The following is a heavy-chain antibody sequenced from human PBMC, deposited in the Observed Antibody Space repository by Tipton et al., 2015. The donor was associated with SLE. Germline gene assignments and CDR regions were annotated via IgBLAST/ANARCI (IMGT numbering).Heavy chain of an antibody. CDR2: IYYSGST. Sequence: TLSLTCTVSGGSISSSSYYWGWIRQPPGKGLEWIGSIYYSGSTYYNPSLKSRVTISVDTSKNQFSLQLNSVTPEDTAVYYCARNWDYYFDYWGQGTLVTVSS. CDR1: GGSISSSSYY. CDR3: ARNWDYYFDY. V-gene: IGHV4-39*07. D-gene: IGHD1-7*01. J-gene: IGHJ4*02.